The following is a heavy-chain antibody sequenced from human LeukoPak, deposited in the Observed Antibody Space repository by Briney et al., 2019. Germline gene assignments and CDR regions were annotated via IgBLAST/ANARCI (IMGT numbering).Heavy chain of an antibody. Sequence: PSETLSLTCIVSGGSISSYYWSWIRQSPGKGLEGIGYINYSGSTNYNPSLKSRVTISVDTSTNQFSLKLSSVTAADTAVYYCAGGAQWLSFDSWGRGTLVTVSS. CDR2: INYSGST. CDR1: GGSISSYY. V-gene: IGHV4-59*08. CDR3: AGGAQWLSFDS. J-gene: IGHJ4*02. D-gene: IGHD3-22*01.